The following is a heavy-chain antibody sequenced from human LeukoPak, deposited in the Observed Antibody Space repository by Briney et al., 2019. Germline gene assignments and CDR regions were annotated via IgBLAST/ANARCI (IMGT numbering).Heavy chain of an antibody. Sequence: PSETLSLTCTVSGGSISSSSYYWGWIRQPPGKGLEWIGSIYYSGSTYYNPSLKSRVTISVDTSKNQFSLKLSSVTAADTAVYYCARLPRSSSWRDYFDYWGQGTLVTVSS. CDR3: ARLPRSSSWRDYFDY. V-gene: IGHV4-39*01. CDR1: GGSISSSSYY. D-gene: IGHD6-13*01. CDR2: IYYSGST. J-gene: IGHJ4*02.